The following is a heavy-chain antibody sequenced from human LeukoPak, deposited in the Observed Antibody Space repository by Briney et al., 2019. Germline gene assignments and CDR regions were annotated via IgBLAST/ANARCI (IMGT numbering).Heavy chain of an antibody. D-gene: IGHD1-26*01. CDR1: GFTFSGYG. V-gene: IGHV3-30*02. CDR3: AKPSGNCVDY. J-gene: IGHJ4*02. CDR2: IRFDGSRT. Sequence: GGSLRLSCAASGFTFSGYGMHWVRQAPGKGLEWVAFIRFDGSRTDYADSVKGRFTISRDNSKNTLFLQLNSLRPDDTGVYFCAKPSGNCVDYWGQGTLVTVAS.